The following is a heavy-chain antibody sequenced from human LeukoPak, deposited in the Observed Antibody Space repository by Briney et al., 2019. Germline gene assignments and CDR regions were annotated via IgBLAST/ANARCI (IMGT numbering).Heavy chain of an antibody. J-gene: IGHJ5*02. D-gene: IGHD3-10*01. CDR2: INSDGSST. CDR1: GFTFSSYW. CDR3: AREATDGGWFDP. Sequence: QPGGSLRLSCAASGFTFSSYWMHWVRQAPGKGLVWVSRINSDGSSTSYADSVKGRFTISRDNAMNTLYLQMNSLRAEDTAVYYCAREATDGGWFDPWGQGTLVTVSS. V-gene: IGHV3-74*01.